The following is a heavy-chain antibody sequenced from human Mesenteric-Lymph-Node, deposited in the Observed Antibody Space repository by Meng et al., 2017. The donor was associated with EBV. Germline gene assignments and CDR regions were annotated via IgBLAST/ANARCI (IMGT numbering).Heavy chain of an antibody. CDR3: ARATNTHFFGH. D-gene: IGHD1-1*01. CDR1: GGSLGGYY. V-gene: IGHV4-34*01. J-gene: IGHJ1*01. Sequence: GRLQHWGAGLLKPSETRSPTCAVYGGSLGGYYWGWIRQPPGKGLEWIGEINPSGSTNYNSSLKSRVTMSVDTSKSQFFLNLRSVTAADTAVYFCARATNTHFFGHWGQGTLVTVSS. CDR2: INPSGST.